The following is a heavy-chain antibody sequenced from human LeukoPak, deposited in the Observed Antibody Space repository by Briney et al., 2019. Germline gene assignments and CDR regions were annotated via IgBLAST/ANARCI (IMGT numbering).Heavy chain of an antibody. CDR2: IIPIFGTA. CDR1: GGTFSSYA. CDR3: ATAGYSYGDFDY. J-gene: IGHJ4*02. D-gene: IGHD5-18*01. Sequence: ASVKVSCKASGGTFSSYAISWVRQAPGQGLEWTGGIIPIFGTANYAQKFQGRVTITADESTSTAYMELSSLRSEDTAVYYCATAGYSYGDFDYWGQGTLVTVSS. V-gene: IGHV1-69*13.